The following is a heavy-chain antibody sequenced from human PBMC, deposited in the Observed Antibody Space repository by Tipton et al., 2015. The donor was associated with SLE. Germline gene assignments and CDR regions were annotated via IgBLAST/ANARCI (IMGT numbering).Heavy chain of an antibody. CDR3: AKDAIGRNGVFDAFDI. Sequence: SGVTLRNSPMSWVRQAPGKGLEWVSHISGPGVDTYYADSVKGHFTISRDNSKSTLYLQMNNLRPEDTAVYYCAKDAIGRNGVFDAFDIWGQGAMVTVSS. V-gene: IGHV3-23*01. CDR1: GVTLRNSP. J-gene: IGHJ3*02. CDR2: ISGPGVDT. D-gene: IGHD3-3*01.